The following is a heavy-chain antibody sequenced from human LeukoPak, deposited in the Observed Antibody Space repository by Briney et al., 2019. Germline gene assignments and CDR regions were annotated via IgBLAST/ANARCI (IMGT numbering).Heavy chain of an antibody. D-gene: IGHD6-13*01. V-gene: IGHV1-2*02. J-gene: IGHJ6*03. CDR1: GYILTDYY. CDR2: INPNSGDT. Sequence: ASVKVSCKASGYILTDYYMHWVRQAPGQGLEWMGWINPNSGDTNYAQKFQGRVTMTRDTSISTVYMELSRLRSDDTAVYYCARDRGSWWYYYYYMDVWGKGTTVTVSS. CDR3: ARDRGSWWYYYYYMDV.